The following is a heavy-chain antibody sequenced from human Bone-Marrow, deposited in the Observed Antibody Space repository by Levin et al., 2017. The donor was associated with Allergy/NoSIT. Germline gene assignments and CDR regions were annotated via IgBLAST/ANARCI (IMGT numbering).Heavy chain of an antibody. Sequence: SETLSLTCSVSVDSMDSGNFYWAWVRQPPGGRLEWIGSIYSSGHTYYNPSLKSRVTISSDTPKNQFFLRLTSVTAADTAVYYCARTGGFTYGKDDSWGQGALVTVSS. J-gene: IGHJ4*02. D-gene: IGHD5-18*01. V-gene: IGHV4-39*01. CDR3: ARTGGFTYGKDDS. CDR1: VDSMDSGNFY. CDR2: IYSSGHT.